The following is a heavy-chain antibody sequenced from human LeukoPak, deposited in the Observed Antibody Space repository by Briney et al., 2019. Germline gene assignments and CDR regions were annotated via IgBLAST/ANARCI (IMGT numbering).Heavy chain of an antibody. J-gene: IGHJ5*02. CDR2: ISGSGGST. CDR1: GFTFSSYA. CDR3: AKVWVQGVIRVPGFDP. Sequence: GGSLRLSCAASGFTFSSYAMSWVRQAPGKGLEWVSAISGSGGSTYYADSVKGRFTISRDNSKNTLCLQMNSLRAEDTAVYYCAKVWVQGVIRVPGFDPWGQGTLVTVSS. D-gene: IGHD3-10*01. V-gene: IGHV3-23*01.